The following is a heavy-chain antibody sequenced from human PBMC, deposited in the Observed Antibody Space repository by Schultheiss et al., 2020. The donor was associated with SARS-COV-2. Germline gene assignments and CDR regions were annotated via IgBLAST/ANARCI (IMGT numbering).Heavy chain of an antibody. J-gene: IGHJ6*03. D-gene: IGHD3-3*01. V-gene: IGHV4-34*01. CDR1: GGSFSGYY. Sequence: SETLSLTCAVYGGSFSGYYWSWIRQPPGKGLEWIGEINHSGSTNYNPSLKSRVTISVDTSKNQFSLKLSSVTAADTAVYYCASRNYDFWSGYYTGISYYYYYMDVWGKGTTVTVSS. CDR2: INHSGST. CDR3: ASRNYDFWSGYYTGISYYYYYMDV.